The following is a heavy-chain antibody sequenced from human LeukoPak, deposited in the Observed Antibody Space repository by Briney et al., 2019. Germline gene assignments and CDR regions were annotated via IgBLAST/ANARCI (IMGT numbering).Heavy chain of an antibody. CDR2: IKYDGTT. Sequence: SETLSLTCAVSGASFSGYFWNWIRQSPEKGLEWIGEIKYDGTTNYNPSLTSRVTMSIDKATYQFHLKVTSLTAADTAVYYCARGPDYYGDYISWFPDAFHIWGQGTLVSVSP. V-gene: IGHV4-34*01. CDR3: ARGPDYYGDYISWFPDAFHI. CDR1: GASFSGYF. J-gene: IGHJ3*02. D-gene: IGHD4-17*01.